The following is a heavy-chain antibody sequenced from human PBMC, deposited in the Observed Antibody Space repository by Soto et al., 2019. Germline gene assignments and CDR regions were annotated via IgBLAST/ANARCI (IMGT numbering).Heavy chain of an antibody. D-gene: IGHD1-26*01. Sequence: QLQLQESGPGLVKPSETLSLTCTVSGGSISSSSYYWGWIRQPPGKGLEWIGSIYYSGSTYYNPSLKSRFAISVDTSKDQCSLKLSSVTAADTAGYYCARLLVGGKEYWGQGTLVTVSS. CDR3: ARLLVGGKEY. CDR1: GGSISSSSYY. J-gene: IGHJ4*02. CDR2: IYYSGST. V-gene: IGHV4-39*01.